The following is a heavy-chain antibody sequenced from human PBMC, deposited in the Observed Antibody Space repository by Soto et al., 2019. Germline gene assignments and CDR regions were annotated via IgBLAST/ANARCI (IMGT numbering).Heavy chain of an antibody. CDR3: VRHAQWIIRAY. V-gene: IGHV4-39*01. CDR1: GASISSYNY. J-gene: IGHJ4*02. D-gene: IGHD5-12*01. CDR2: IIYSGNS. Sequence: QLQLQLSGPGLVKPSETLSLTCNVSGASISSYNYWGWFRQPPGKGLEWIGSIIYSGNSMYNPSLQSRRTLFVDTSKNQFSLKLSSVTAADTAVYYCVRHAQWIIRAYWGQGSLVTVSS.